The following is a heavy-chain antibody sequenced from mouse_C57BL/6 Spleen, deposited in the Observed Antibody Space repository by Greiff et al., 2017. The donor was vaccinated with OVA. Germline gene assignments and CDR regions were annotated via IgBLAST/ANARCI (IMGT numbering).Heavy chain of an antibody. CDR3: ARGGYSNPYFDY. CDR2: ISDGGSYT. J-gene: IGHJ2*01. V-gene: IGHV5-4*01. Sequence: EVQLVESGGGLVKPGGSLKLSCAASGFTFSSYAMSWVRQTPEKRLEWVATISDGGSYTYYPDNVKGRFTISRDNAKNNLYLQMSHLKSEDTAMYYCARGGYSNPYFDYWGQGTTLTVSS. D-gene: IGHD2-5*01. CDR1: GFTFSSYA.